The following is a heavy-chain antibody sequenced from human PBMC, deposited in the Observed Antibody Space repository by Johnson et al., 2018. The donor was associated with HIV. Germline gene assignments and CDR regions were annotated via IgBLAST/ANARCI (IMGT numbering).Heavy chain of an antibody. V-gene: IGHV3-30-3*01. CDR2: ISYAGSNK. J-gene: IGHJ3*02. D-gene: IGHD3-3*01. Sequence: VQLVESGGGVVQPGRSLRLSCAASGFTFSSYAMHWVRQAPGKGLEWGAVISYAGSNKYYADPVKGRLTISRDNSKNTRYLQMNSLRAEDTAVYYCARPEGFWSGSVIHDAFDIWGQGTMVTVSS. CDR3: ARPEGFWSGSVIHDAFDI. CDR1: GFTFSSYA.